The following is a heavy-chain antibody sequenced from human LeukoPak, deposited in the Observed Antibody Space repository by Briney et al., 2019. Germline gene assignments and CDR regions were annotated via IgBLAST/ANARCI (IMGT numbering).Heavy chain of an antibody. J-gene: IGHJ4*02. CDR3: ANWGAGTKGLY. V-gene: IGHV3-23*01. CDR2: ISGSSGNT. D-gene: IGHD1-1*01. Sequence: GGSLRLSCAASGLTFSDRAMGWVRQAPGKGLEWVSSISGSSGNTYYADSVKGRYSISRDNSKNTVFLQINRLRAEDTAIYYCANWGAGTKGLYWGQGTLVTVSS. CDR1: GLTFSDRA.